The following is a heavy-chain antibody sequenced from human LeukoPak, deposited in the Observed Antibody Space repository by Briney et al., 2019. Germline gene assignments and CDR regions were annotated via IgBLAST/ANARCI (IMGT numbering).Heavy chain of an antibody. V-gene: IGHV3-23*01. CDR3: AKDRHLAI. CDR1: GFTFSSSA. J-gene: IGHJ3*02. CDR2: ITTSGGST. Sequence: GGSLSLSCAASGFTFSSSAMIWVRQAPGKGLEWVSTITTSGGSTSFADSVKGRFTISRDNSKNTPYLQMNSLRAEDTAIYYCAKDRHLAIWGQGTMVTVSS.